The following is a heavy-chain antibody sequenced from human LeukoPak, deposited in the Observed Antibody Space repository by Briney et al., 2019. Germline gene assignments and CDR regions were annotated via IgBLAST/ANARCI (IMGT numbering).Heavy chain of an antibody. CDR3: ARTYGDYDDAFDV. V-gene: IGHV4-39*01. CDR1: GGSISSSTYY. Sequence: PSETLSLTCTVSGGSISSSTYYWGWIRQPPGKGLEWIGSIFYSGSTYNNPSLKSRVTIFVDTSKNQFSLKLSSVTATDTAVYYCARTYGDYDDAFDVWGQGKMVTVSS. CDR2: IFYSGST. D-gene: IGHD4-17*01. J-gene: IGHJ3*01.